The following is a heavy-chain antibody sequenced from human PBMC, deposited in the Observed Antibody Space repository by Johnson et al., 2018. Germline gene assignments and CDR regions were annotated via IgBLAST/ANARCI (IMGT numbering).Heavy chain of an antibody. V-gene: IGHV1-69*04. D-gene: IGHD3-16*01. CDR2: IIPILGIA. CDR1: GGTFSSYT. J-gene: IGHJ3*02. CDR3: ARDPERFAFDI. Sequence: QVQLVQSGAEVKKPGSSXKVSCKASGGTFSSYTISWVRQAPGQGLEWMGRIIPILGIANYAQKFQGRVTITADKSTSTAYMERSSLRSEDTAVYYCARDPERFAFDIWGQGTMVTVSS.